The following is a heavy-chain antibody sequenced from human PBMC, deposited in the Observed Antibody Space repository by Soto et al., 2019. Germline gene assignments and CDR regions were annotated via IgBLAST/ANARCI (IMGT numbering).Heavy chain of an antibody. CDR3: ARGDDYVPFDY. CDR2: IRTNGGST. D-gene: IGHD4-17*01. V-gene: IGHV3-64*01. Sequence: EVQLVESGGGLVQPGGSLRLSCAASGFIFSAYPMHWVRQAPGKGLEYVSAIRTNGGSTYYANSVKGRFTIPRDNSTNTLYLQMGSLRAEDMAIYYCARGDDYVPFDYWGQGTVVTVSS. CDR1: GFIFSAYP. J-gene: IGHJ4*02.